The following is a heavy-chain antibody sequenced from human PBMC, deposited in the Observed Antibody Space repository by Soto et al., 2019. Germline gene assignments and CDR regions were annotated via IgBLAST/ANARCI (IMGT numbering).Heavy chain of an antibody. J-gene: IGHJ6*02. Sequence: SETLSLTCTVPRGSISSYYWSWIRQPPGKGLEWIGYIYFTGSTYYNPSLKSRVTISLDTSKNQFSVILSSVTAADTAVYYCARSEMVINRFYYGMDVWGQGTTVTVSS. D-gene: IGHD3-22*01. CDR1: RGSISSYY. CDR3: ARSEMVINRFYYGMDV. CDR2: IYFTGST. V-gene: IGHV4-59*01.